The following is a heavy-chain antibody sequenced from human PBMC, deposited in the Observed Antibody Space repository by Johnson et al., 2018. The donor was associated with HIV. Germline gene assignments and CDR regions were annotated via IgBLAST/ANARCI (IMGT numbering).Heavy chain of an antibody. Sequence: MQLVESGGGLVQPGGSLRLSCAASGFTVSSNYMSWVRQAPGKGLEWVSVIYSGGSTYYADSVKGRFTISRDNSKNTLYLQMNSLRAEDTAVYYCTTGISWYGAITFDIWGQGTMVTVSS. CDR3: TTGISWYGAITFDI. J-gene: IGHJ3*02. CDR1: GFTVSSNY. CDR2: IYSGGST. D-gene: IGHD3-10*01. V-gene: IGHV3-53*01.